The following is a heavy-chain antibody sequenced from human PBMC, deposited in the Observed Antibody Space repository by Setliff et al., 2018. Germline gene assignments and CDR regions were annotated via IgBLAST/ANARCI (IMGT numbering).Heavy chain of an antibody. CDR2: ISGSGGRT. CDR3: AKDRYFDASGNFYVNGAFDI. CDR1: GFSFNNYA. D-gene: IGHD2-21*02. J-gene: IGHJ3*02. Sequence: LRLSCEGSGFSFNNYAISWVRQLPGKRPEWVSSISGSGGRTYYADSVKGRFTVSRDNSKNTISLQMNRLQADDTALYSCAKDRYFDASGNFYVNGAFDIWGQGTVVTVSS. V-gene: IGHV3-23*01.